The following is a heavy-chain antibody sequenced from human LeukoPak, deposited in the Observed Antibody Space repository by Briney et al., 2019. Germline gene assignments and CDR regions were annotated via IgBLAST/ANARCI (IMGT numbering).Heavy chain of an antibody. Sequence: SALLSPSCAVGCGFFSCYYWSGSHQPAEKVVWLGGKYNHRGSTNYDPALKSRVTISVDTSKNQFSLKLSSVTAADTAVYYCARFTTIAVAGTVFYFDYWGQGTLVTVSS. V-gene: IGHV4-34*01. CDR1: CGFFSCYY. CDR2: YNHRGST. CDR3: ARFTTIAVAGTVFYFDY. J-gene: IGHJ4*02. D-gene: IGHD6-19*01.